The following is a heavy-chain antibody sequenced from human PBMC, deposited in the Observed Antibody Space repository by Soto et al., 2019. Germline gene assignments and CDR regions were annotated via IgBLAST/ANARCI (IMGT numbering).Heavy chain of an antibody. CDR2: ISSSSSYI. Sequence: PGGSLRLSCAASGFTFSSYSMNWVRQAAGKGLEWVSSISSSSSYIYYADSVKGRFTISRDNAKNSLYLQMNSLRAEDTAVYYCARVLGYCSSTSCYAGGYFDYWGQGTLVTVSS. CDR1: GFTFSSYS. CDR3: ARVLGYCSSTSCYAGGYFDY. V-gene: IGHV3-21*01. J-gene: IGHJ4*02. D-gene: IGHD2-2*01.